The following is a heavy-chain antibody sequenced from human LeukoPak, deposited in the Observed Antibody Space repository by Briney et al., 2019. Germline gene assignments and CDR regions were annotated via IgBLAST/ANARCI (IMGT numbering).Heavy chain of an antibody. CDR2: IYYSGST. D-gene: IGHD3-22*01. J-gene: IGHJ6*02. CDR1: GGSISSGDYY. Sequence: SETLSLTCTVSGGSISSGDYYWSWIRQPPGKGLEWIGYIYYSGSTYYNPSLKSRVTISVDTSKNQFSLKLSSVTAADTAVYYCARDSTPLDYYDSSGYYTPYYYYGMDVWGQGTTVTVSS. CDR3: ARDSTPLDYYDSSGYYTPYYYYGMDV. V-gene: IGHV4-30-4*02.